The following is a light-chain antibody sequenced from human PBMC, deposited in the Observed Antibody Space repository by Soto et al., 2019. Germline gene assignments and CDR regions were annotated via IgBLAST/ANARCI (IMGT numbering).Light chain of an antibody. J-gene: IGLJ7*01. Sequence: QSALTQPPSLSGTPGQRVTISCSGSSSNIAGNTVHWYQHLPGTAPKLLIYINDQRPSGVPGRFSVSTSGTSASLAISGLQSDDEADYYCATWDDDLNAAVFGGGTQLTVL. V-gene: IGLV1-44*01. CDR1: SSNIAGNT. CDR3: ATWDDDLNAAV. CDR2: IND.